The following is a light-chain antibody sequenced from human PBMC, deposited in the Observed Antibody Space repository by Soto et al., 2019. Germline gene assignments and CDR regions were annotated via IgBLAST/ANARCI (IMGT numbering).Light chain of an antibody. CDR2: GGS. CDR3: QQYSSSRT. CDR1: QSVSSNH. V-gene: IGKV3-20*01. J-gene: IGKJ1*01. Sequence: DIVLTQSPGTLSLSPGERATLSCRASQSVSSNHLAWYQQKPGQAPRLLIYGGSSRATGIPVRFSGSGSETDLTLTITRLEPEDFDVYYCQQYSSSRTFGQGTKVDI.